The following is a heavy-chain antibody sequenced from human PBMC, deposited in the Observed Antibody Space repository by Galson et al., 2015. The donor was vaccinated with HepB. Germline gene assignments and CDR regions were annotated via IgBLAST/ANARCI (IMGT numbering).Heavy chain of an antibody. CDR3: ARIREGSYSLDY. V-gene: IGHV2-70*11. Sequence: PAMVKPTQTLTLTCTFSGFSLSTSGMCVSWIRQPPGKALEWLARIDWDDDKYYSTSLKTRLTISKDTSKNQVVLTITNMDPVDTATYYCARIREGSYSLDYWGQGTLVTVSS. D-gene: IGHD1-26*01. J-gene: IGHJ4*02. CDR1: GFSLSTSGMC. CDR2: IDWDDDK.